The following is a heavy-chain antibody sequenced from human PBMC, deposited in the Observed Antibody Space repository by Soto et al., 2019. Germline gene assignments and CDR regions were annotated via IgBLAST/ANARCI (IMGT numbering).Heavy chain of an antibody. Sequence: GGSLRLSCAASGFTFSSYAMSWVRQAPGKGLEWVSAISGSGGSTYYADSVKGRFTISRDNSKNTLYLQMNSLRAEDTAVYYCAKHSFLGQWLVGFHFDYWGQGTLVTVSS. J-gene: IGHJ4*02. CDR2: ISGSGGST. CDR3: AKHSFLGQWLVGFHFDY. CDR1: GFTFSSYA. D-gene: IGHD6-19*01. V-gene: IGHV3-23*01.